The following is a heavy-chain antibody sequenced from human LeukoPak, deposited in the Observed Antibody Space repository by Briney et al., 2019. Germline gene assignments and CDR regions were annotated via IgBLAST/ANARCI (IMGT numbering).Heavy chain of an antibody. V-gene: IGHV4-59*08. CDR1: GGSISSSY. CDR2: IFHSGSI. D-gene: IGHD3-22*01. Sequence: PSETLSLTCTVSGGSISSSYWSWIRQPPGKGLEWIGYIFHSGSINCNPSLKSRLTISVDTSKNQFSLKLSSVTAADTAVYYCARHVYDSSGLYWYFDLWGRGTLVTVSS. CDR3: ARHVYDSSGLYWYFDL. J-gene: IGHJ2*01.